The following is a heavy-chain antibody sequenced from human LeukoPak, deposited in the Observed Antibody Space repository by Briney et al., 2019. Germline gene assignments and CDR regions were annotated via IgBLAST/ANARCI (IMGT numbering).Heavy chain of an antibody. D-gene: IGHD6-19*01. CDR3: TRGGYSSGRAFDY. V-gene: IGHV4-4*07. CDR2: IYSSGSS. CDR1: GGSISSYY. J-gene: IGHJ4*02. Sequence: PSETLSLTCTVSGGSISSYYWNWIRQPAGKGLEWIGRIYSSGSSDYNSSFKSRVTMSVDMSKSQISLKLSSVTAADTAVYYCTRGGYSSGRAFDYWGQGTLVTVSS.